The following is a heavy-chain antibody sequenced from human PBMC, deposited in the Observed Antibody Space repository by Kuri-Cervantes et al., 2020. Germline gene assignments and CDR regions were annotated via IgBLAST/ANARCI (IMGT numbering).Heavy chain of an antibody. Sequence: SETLSLTCAISGDSVSSNDVAWSWIRQSPSRGLEWLGRTYYRSKWYNDYALSVKSRITINPDTSKNQFSLQLSSVTPEDTAVYYCAAWHHETHHFDYWDQGALVTVSS. CDR3: AAWHHETHHFDY. CDR2: TYYRSKWYN. CDR1: GDSVSSNDVA. J-gene: IGHJ4*02. V-gene: IGHV6-1*01.